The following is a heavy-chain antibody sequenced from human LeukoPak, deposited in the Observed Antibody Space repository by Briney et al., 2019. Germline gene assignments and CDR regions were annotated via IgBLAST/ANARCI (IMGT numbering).Heavy chain of an antibody. J-gene: IGHJ4*02. D-gene: IGHD6-19*01. V-gene: IGHV4-39*01. CDR3: ARHYTPYTSGSNVGLDY. CDR2: IYYSGST. CDR1: GASISNARYY. Sequence: SETLSLTCAVSGASISNARYYWVWVPQPPGKGLEWIGSIYYSGSTYYNPSLKSRVPISVDTSKRQFSLKVSAVTAADTAVYYCARHYTPYTSGSNVGLDYWGQGTLVIASS.